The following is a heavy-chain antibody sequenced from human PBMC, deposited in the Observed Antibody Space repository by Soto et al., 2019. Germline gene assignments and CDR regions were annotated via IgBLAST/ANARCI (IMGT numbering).Heavy chain of an antibody. J-gene: IGHJ6*02. D-gene: IGHD6-13*01. V-gene: IGHV4-59*01. CDR1: GGSISSYY. CDR2: IYYSGST. Sequence: QVQLQESGPGLVKPSETLSLTCTVSGGSISSYYWSWIRQPPGKGLEWFGYIYYSGSTNYNPSLKSRVTISVDTSKNQFSLKLSSVTAADTAVYYCARGQAYIAAAGYYYGMDVWGQGTTVTVSS. CDR3: ARGQAYIAAAGYYYGMDV.